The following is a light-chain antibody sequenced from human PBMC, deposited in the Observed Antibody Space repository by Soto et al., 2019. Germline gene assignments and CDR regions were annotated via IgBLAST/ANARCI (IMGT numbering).Light chain of an antibody. CDR1: QTIRNY. Sequence: DIQMTQSPSTLSAFVGDRVTITCRASQTIRNYLAWYQQKPGKAPEILIYDASSLENEVPSRFSGSGFGTEFTLTISRLQPDDSATYYCQQYGLQGTFGKGIKVDI. CDR2: DAS. J-gene: IGKJ1*01. V-gene: IGKV1-5*01. CDR3: QQYGLQGT.